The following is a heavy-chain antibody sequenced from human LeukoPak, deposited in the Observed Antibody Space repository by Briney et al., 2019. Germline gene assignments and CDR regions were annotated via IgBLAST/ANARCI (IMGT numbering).Heavy chain of an antibody. Sequence: GASVKVSCKASGYTFTSYGISWVRQAPGQGLEWMGWISAYNGNTNYEQKLQGRVTMTTDTSTSTAYMELRSLRSDDTAVYYCARDRDTIFGVVILPPICDYWGQGTLVTVSS. CDR2: ISAYNGNT. CDR1: GYTFTSYG. V-gene: IGHV1-18*01. J-gene: IGHJ4*02. CDR3: ARDRDTIFGVVILPPICDY. D-gene: IGHD3-3*01.